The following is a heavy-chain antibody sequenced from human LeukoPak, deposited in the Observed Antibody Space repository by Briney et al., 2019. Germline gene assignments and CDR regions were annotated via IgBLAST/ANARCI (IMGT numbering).Heavy chain of an antibody. J-gene: IGHJ6*02. D-gene: IGHD5-12*01. CDR2: MNPNSGNT. CDR1: GYTFTSYD. Sequence: ASVKVSCKASGYTFTSYDINWVRQATGQGLEWMGWMNPNSGNTGYAQEFQGRVTMTRNTSISTAYMELSSLRSEDTAVYYCARGMVATPYYYYGMDVWGQGTTVTVSS. V-gene: IGHV1-8*01. CDR3: ARGMVATPYYYYGMDV.